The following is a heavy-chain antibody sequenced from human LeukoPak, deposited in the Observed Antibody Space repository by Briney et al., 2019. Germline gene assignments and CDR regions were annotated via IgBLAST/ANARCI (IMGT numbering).Heavy chain of an antibody. V-gene: IGHV4-59*01. CDR2: IYYSGST. J-gene: IGHJ6*03. D-gene: IGHD3-16*01. CDR1: GGSISSYY. Sequence: SETLSLTCTVSGGSISSYYWSWIRQPPGKGLEWIGYIYYSGSTNYNPPLKSRVTISVDTSKNQFSLKLSSVTAADTAVYYCASGATSWAHMDVWGKGTTVTVSS. CDR3: ASGATSWAHMDV.